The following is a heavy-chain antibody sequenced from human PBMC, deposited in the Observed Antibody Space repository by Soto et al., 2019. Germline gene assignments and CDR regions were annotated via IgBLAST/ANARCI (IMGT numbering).Heavy chain of an antibody. Sequence: RGSLILSCAASGFTFSSYEMNWVRRAPGKGLEWVSYISSSGSTIYYADSVKGRFTISRDNAKNSLYLQMNSLRAEDTAVYYCAKSAAARPGQLWFPFDYGGQGTMVTVSS. V-gene: IGHV3-48*03. CDR1: GFTFSSYE. J-gene: IGHJ4*02. CDR3: AKSAAARPGQLWFPFDY. D-gene: IGHD5-18*01. CDR2: ISSSGSTI.